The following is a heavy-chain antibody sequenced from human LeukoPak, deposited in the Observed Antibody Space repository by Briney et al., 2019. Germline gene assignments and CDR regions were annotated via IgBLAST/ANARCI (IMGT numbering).Heavy chain of an antibody. CDR3: ARVLHYEDSGDWFDR. D-gene: IGHD1-26*01. CDR1: GFTVSSNY. Sequence: GGSLRLSCAASGFTVSSNYMSWVRQAPGKGLEWVSVIYSGGSTYYADSVKGRFTISRDNSKNTLYLQMNSLRAEDTAVYYCARVLHYEDSGDWFDRWGQGTLVTVSS. CDR2: IYSGGST. J-gene: IGHJ5*02. V-gene: IGHV3-66*01.